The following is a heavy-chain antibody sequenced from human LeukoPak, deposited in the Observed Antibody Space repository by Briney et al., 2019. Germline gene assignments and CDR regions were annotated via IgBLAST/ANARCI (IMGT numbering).Heavy chain of an antibody. CDR1: GFTFTSYA. V-gene: IGHV3-23*01. D-gene: IGHD6-19*01. CDR2: FSGTTST. J-gene: IGHJ4*02. CDR3: IKRKQCQAQRYFFEY. Sequence: GGSLRHSCPAPGFTFTSYAMSLVRQAPGKGLEWVSTFSGTTSTYYADSVKGRVTISRDNSKNTLYLQMNSLRADDTAVYYCIKRKQCQAQRYFFEYWGQGALVTVAS.